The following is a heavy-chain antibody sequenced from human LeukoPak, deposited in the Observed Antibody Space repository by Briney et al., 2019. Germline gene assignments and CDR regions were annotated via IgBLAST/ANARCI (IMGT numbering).Heavy chain of an antibody. CDR1: GFTVSRNY. D-gene: IGHD7-27*01. CDR3: ARSWDWGSPFDY. Sequence: GGSLRLSCAASGFTVSRNYMSWVRQAPGKGLEWVSVIYSGGSTYYADSVKGRFTISRHNSNNTLYLQMNSLRAEDTAVYYCARSWDWGSPFDYWGQGTLVTVSS. J-gene: IGHJ4*02. CDR2: IYSGGST. V-gene: IGHV3-53*04.